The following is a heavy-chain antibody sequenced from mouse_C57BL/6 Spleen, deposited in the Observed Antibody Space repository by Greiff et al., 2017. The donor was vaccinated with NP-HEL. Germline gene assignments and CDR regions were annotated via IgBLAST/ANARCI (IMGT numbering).Heavy chain of an antibody. Sequence: VQLVESGPGLVAPSQSLSITCTVSGFSLTSYAISWVRQPPGKGLEWLGVIWTGGGTNYNSALKSSLSISKDNSKSQVFLKMNSLQTEDTARDDCARNYEYVWYFDVWGTGTTVTVSS. CDR3: ARNYEYVWYFDV. CDR1: GFSLTSYA. D-gene: IGHD2-4*01. CDR2: IWTGGGT. V-gene: IGHV2-9-1*01. J-gene: IGHJ1*03.